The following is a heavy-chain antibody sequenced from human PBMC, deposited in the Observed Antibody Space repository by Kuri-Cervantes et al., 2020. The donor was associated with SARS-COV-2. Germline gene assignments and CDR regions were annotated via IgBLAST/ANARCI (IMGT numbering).Heavy chain of an antibody. CDR3: ARYFGVITVDY. V-gene: IGHV3-21*01. J-gene: IGHJ4*02. D-gene: IGHD3-3*01. CDR2: ISSSSSYI. CDR1: GFTFSSYS. Sequence: GGSLRLSCAASGFTFSSYSMNWVRQAPGKGLEWVSSISSSSSYIYYADSVKGRFTISRDNAKNSLYLQMNSLRVEDTAVYYCARYFGVITVDYWGRGTLVTVSS.